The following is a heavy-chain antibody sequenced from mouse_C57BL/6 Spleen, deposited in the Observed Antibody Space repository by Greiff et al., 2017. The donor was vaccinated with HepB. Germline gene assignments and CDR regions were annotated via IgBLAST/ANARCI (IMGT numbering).Heavy chain of an antibody. V-gene: IGHV1-26*01. Sequence: EVQLQQSGPELVKPGASVKISCKASGYTFTDYYMNWVKQSHGKSLEWIGDINPNNGGTSYNQKFKGKATLTVDKSSSTAYMELRSLTSEDSAVYYCARWDYPYAMDYWGQGTSVTVSS. J-gene: IGHJ4*01. D-gene: IGHD2-4*01. CDR1: GYTFTDYY. CDR2: INPNNGGT. CDR3: ARWDYPYAMDY.